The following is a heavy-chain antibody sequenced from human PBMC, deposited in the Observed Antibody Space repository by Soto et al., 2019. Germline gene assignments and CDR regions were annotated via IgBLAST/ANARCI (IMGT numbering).Heavy chain of an antibody. Sequence: QVQLLESGPGLVKPSETLSLTCTVSSGSIGTYYWNWIRQPPGKGLEWIAYIDYSGSTNSNPSLKSRLTISIDPSKNQCSLKLSSVTAADTAVYYCARGRRSSGRHDASDIWGQGTMVTVSS. CDR2: IDYSGST. CDR1: SGSIGTYY. CDR3: ARGRRSSGRHDASDI. D-gene: IGHD1-26*01. J-gene: IGHJ3*02. V-gene: IGHV4-59*01.